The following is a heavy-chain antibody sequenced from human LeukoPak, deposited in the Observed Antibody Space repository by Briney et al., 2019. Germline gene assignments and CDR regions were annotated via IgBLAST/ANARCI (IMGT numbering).Heavy chain of an antibody. Sequence: SETLSLTCTVSGGSISSGSYYWSWIRQPAGKGLEWIGRIYTSGSTNYNPSLKSRVTMSVDTSKNQFSLKLSSVTAADTAVYYCARVDVVRGKYFDYWGQGTLVTVSS. V-gene: IGHV4-61*02. CDR3: ARVDVVRGKYFDY. CDR2: IYTSGST. CDR1: GGSISSGSYY. D-gene: IGHD3-10*01. J-gene: IGHJ4*02.